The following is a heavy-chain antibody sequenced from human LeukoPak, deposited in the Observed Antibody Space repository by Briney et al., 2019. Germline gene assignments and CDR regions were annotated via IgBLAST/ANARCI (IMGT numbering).Heavy chain of an antibody. J-gene: IGHJ5*02. CDR1: GGTFSSYA. V-gene: IGHV1-69*05. Sequence: SVKVSCKASGGTFSSYAISWVRQAPGQGLEWMGGIIPIFGTANYAQKLQGRVTMTTDTSTSTAFMELRSLRSDDTAVYYCARRDYGDLRFDPWGQGTLVTVSS. D-gene: IGHD4-17*01. CDR2: IIPIFGTA. CDR3: ARRDYGDLRFDP.